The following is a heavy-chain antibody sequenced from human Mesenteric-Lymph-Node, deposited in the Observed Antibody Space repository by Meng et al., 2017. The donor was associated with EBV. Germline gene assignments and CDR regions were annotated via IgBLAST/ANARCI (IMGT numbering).Heavy chain of an antibody. CDR1: GGSISSSNW. D-gene: IGHD1-26*01. V-gene: IGHV4-4*02. CDR2: IYHGGST. J-gene: IGHJ2*01. CDR3: ARGEIVRGEWYFDL. Sequence: VQVQASGPGVVRPSGTLALTCFVAGGSISSSNWWSWVRQSPGKGLEWIGEIYHGGSTNYNPSLKSRVTMSVDKSQNQFSLKLTSVTAADRAIYYCARGEIVRGEWYFDLWGRGTLVTVSS.